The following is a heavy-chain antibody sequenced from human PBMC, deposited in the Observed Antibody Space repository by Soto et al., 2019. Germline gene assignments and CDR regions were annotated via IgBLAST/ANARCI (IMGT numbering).Heavy chain of an antibody. J-gene: IGHJ3*01. CDR2: INPNSGGT. V-gene: IGHV1-2*04. Sequence: GASVKVSCKASGYTFTDYFIHWVRQAPGQGLEWMGWINPNSGGTKYAQKFQGWVTMTRDTSISTAYMELSRLTSDDTAVYYCAKVTSGTVAFDFWGQGTMVTVSS. D-gene: IGHD6-13*01. CDR1: GYTFTDYF. CDR3: AKVTSGTVAFDF.